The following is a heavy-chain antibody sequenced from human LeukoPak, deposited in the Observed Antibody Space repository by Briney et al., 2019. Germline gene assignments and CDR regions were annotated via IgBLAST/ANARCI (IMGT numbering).Heavy chain of an antibody. D-gene: IGHD6-19*01. Sequence: GSLRLSCAASGFTFSSYWMSWVRQAPGKGLEWVANVKYDGSEKYYVDSVKGRFTISRDNAKNTLYLQMNSLRAEDTAVYYCAKGGSPYSSGWYYFDYWGQGTLVTVSS. V-gene: IGHV3-7*01. J-gene: IGHJ4*02. CDR3: AKGGSPYSSGWYYFDY. CDR1: GFTFSSYW. CDR2: VKYDGSEK.